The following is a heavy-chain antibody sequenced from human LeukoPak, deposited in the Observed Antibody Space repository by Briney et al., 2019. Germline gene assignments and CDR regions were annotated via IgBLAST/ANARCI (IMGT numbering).Heavy chain of an antibody. CDR2: INPNSGGT. V-gene: IGHV1-2*02. D-gene: IGHD2-21*02. J-gene: IGHJ4*02. CDR3: ARAAGSDSRDYFDY. CDR1: GYIFTGYY. Sequence: ASVTVSCKASGYIFTGYYMHWVRQAPGQGLEWMGWINPNSGGTNYAQKFQGRVTMTRDTSICTAYMELSGLRSDDTAVYYCARAAGSDSRDYFDYWGQGTLVTVSS.